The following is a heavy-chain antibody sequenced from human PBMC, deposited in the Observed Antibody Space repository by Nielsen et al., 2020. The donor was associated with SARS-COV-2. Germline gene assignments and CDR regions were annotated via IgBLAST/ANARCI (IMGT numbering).Heavy chain of an antibody. V-gene: IGHV3-7*01. D-gene: IGHD3-10*01. CDR2: INPDGSMK. CDR3: ARDRGDFDY. Sequence: GESLKISCAASGFSFSTSWMNWVRQGPGKRLEWVANINPDGSMKRHVDSVMGRFTISRDNARDSLYLQLNSLRAEDTAVYYCARDRGDFDYWGQGTLVAVSS. J-gene: IGHJ4*02. CDR1: GFSFSTSW.